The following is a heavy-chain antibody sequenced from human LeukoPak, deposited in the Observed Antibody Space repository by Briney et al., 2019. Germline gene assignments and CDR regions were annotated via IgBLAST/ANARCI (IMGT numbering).Heavy chain of an antibody. CDR1: GFIFSSYS. D-gene: IGHD3-10*01. J-gene: IGHJ4*02. V-gene: IGHV3-48*01. CDR3: AKDYADGAKDY. Sequence: PGGSLRLSCVGSGFIFSSYSMNWVRQAPGKGLEWISYISSSSGTIYYADSVKGRFTISRDNAKNSLYLQMNSLRAEDAAVYYCAKDYADGAKDYWGQGTLVTVSS. CDR2: ISSSSGTI.